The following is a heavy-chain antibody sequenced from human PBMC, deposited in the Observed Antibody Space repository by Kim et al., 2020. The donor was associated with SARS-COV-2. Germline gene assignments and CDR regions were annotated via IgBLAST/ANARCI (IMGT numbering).Heavy chain of an antibody. CDR2: IKQDGSEK. Sequence: GGSLRLSCAASGFTFSSYWMSWVRQAPGKGLEWVANIKQDGSEKYYVDSVKGRFTISRDNAKNSLYLQMNSLRAEDTAVYYCASFGTYYYDSIRPYWGQGTLVTVSS. CDR3: ASFGTYYYDSIRPY. D-gene: IGHD3-22*01. V-gene: IGHV3-7*01. CDR1: GFTFSSYW. J-gene: IGHJ4*02.